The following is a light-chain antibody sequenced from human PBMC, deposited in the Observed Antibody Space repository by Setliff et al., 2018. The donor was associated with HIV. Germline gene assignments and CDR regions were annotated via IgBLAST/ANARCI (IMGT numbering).Light chain of an antibody. J-gene: IGLJ3*02. CDR3: QVWDSSSDHPV. V-gene: IGLV3-21*03. CDR2: DDY. CDR1: NIGSKS. Sequence: SYELTQPPSVSVAPGKTARIACGGNNIGSKSVHWYQQKPGQAPVLVVYDDYDRPSGIPGRFSGSNSGNTATLTISRVEAGDEADYFCQVWDSSSDHPVFGGGTKVTV.